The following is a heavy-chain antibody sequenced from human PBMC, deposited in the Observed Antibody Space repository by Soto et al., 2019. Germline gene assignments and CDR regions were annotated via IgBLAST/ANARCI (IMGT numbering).Heavy chain of an antibody. Sequence: GASVKVSFKASGGTFSSYAISWVQQAPGQGLEWMGGIIPICGTANYAQKFQGRVTITADEPTSTAYIELSSLISGDTAVYYCARDSVTLYHFCSGYPPQKVFDIWAKGKMAPAS. CDR3: ARDSVTLYHFCSGYPPQKVFDI. CDR1: GGTFSSYA. V-gene: IGHV1-69*13. J-gene: IGHJ3*02. CDR2: IIPICGTA. D-gene: IGHD3-3*01.